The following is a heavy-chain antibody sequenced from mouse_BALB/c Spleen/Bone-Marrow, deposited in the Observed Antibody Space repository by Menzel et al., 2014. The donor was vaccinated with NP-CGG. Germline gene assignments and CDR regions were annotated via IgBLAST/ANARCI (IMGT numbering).Heavy chain of an antibody. D-gene: IGHD2-2*01. J-gene: IGHJ3*01. V-gene: IGHV14-3*02. CDR1: GFNIKDTY. Sequence: VQLKQSGAELVKPGASVKLSCTASGFNIKDTYMHWVKQSPEQGLEWIGRIYPANGNTKYDPKFQGKATITADTSSNTAYLQLSSLTSEDTAVYYCARNYGYGKSFAYWGQGTLVTVSA. CDR3: ARNYGYGKSFAY. CDR2: IYPANGNT.